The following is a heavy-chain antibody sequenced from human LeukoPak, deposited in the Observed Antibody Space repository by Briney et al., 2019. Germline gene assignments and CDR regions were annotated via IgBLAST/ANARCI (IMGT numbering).Heavy chain of an antibody. J-gene: IGHJ1*01. CDR3: ATYAGTSSKYFHH. D-gene: IGHD3-10*01. V-gene: IGHV5-51*01. CDR2: ILPGDSDT. Sequence: PGESLKISCKCSGYSFTNNWIGWVRQMPGKGLEWMGIILPGDSDTRYSPSFQGQVTISADKSINTAYVQWSSLKASDTAMYYCATYAGTSSKYFHHWGQGTLVTVSS. CDR1: GYSFTNNW.